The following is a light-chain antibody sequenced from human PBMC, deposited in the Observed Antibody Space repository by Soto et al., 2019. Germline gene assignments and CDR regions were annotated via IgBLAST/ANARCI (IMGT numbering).Light chain of an antibody. Sequence: QSALTQPRSASGSPGQSVTISCTGTSSDVGGYNYVSWYQQHPGKAPKLMIYEVSNRPSGVSNRFSGSKSGNTASLTISGLQAEDEADYYCSSYTSSSTRVFGTGTKLTVL. CDR1: SSDVGGYNY. J-gene: IGLJ1*01. CDR3: SSYTSSSTRV. CDR2: EVS. V-gene: IGLV2-14*01.